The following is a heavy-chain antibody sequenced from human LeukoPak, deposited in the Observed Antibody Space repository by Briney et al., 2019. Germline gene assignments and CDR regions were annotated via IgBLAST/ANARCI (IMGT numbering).Heavy chain of an antibody. CDR3: ARFGRYYYYYMDV. J-gene: IGHJ6*03. Sequence: SETLSLTCTVSGGSISSGDYYWSWIRQPPGKGLEWIGYIYYSGRAYYNPFLKSRVTISVATSKNQFYLKLSSVTAADTAVYYCARFGRYYYYYMDVWGKGTTVTVSS. V-gene: IGHV4-30-4*08. CDR2: IYYSGRA. CDR1: GGSISSGDYY. D-gene: IGHD3-16*01.